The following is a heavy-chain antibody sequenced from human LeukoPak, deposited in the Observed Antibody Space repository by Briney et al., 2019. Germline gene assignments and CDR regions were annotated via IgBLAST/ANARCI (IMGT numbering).Heavy chain of an antibody. CDR3: AKDPILSGYDF. CDR2: IYSGGNT. CDR1: GFSLSGNY. J-gene: IGHJ4*02. Sequence: PGGSLRLSCAASGFSLSGNYMTWVRQAPGKGLEWVSVIYSGGNTYYADSVKGRFTISRDNSKNTLYLQMNSLRAEDTAVYYCAKDPILSGYDFWGQGTLVTVSS. V-gene: IGHV3-53*01. D-gene: IGHD5-12*01.